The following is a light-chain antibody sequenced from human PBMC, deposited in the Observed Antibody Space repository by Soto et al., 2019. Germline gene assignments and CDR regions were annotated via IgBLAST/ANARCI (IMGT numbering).Light chain of an antibody. V-gene: IGKV1-5*03. CDR3: QQYGSSSPCT. CDR2: QAS. J-gene: IGKJ1*01. Sequence: DIQMTQSPSILSASVGDRVTITCRASQSISSWLAWYQQKPGKAPKLLIYQASSLETGVPSRFSGSGSETEFALIIRSLQPDDFASYYCQQYGSSSPCTFGERTQGASK. CDR1: QSISSW.